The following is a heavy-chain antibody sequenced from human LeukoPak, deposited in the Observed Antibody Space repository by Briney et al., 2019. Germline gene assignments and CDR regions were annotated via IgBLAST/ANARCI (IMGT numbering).Heavy chain of an antibody. CDR3: ARTRGSGYDRTGYCSGGSCYPRFDY. CDR2: IYYSGRT. J-gene: IGHJ4*02. D-gene: IGHD2-15*01. Sequence: SETLSLTCTVSGGSISSYYWSWVRPPPGKGLEWIGHIYYSGRTQYHPSLKSRVTISVDTSKNQFSLKLSSVTAADTAVYYCARTRGSGYDRTGYCSGGSCYPRFDYGGQGTLVTVSS. CDR1: GGSISSYY. V-gene: IGHV4-59*01.